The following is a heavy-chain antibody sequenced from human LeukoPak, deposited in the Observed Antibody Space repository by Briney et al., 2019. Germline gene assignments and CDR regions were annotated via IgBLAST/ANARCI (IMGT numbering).Heavy chain of an antibody. CDR2: IKQDGSEQ. Sequence: GGSLRLSCAASGFTFGPYTMNWVRQAPGKGLEWVANIKQDGSEQYYVDSVKGRYTISRDNAKNSLYLQMNTLRPEDTAVYYCARERQNKDFWSGGDYWGQGTLVTVSS. D-gene: IGHD3-3*01. J-gene: IGHJ4*02. CDR1: GFTFGPYT. CDR3: ARERQNKDFWSGGDY. V-gene: IGHV3-7*01.